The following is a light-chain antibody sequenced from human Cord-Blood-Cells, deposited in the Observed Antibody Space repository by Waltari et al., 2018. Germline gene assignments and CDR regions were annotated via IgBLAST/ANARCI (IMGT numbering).Light chain of an antibody. V-gene: IGLV2-23*01. Sequence: QSALTQPAHVSGSPGQSITISCTGTSSDVGCYNLVSWYQQHPGKAPKLMIYEGSKRPSGVSNRFSGSKSGNTASLTISGLQAGDEADYYCCSYAGFWVFGGGTKLTVL. CDR3: CSYAGFWV. CDR2: EGS. CDR1: SSDVGCYNL. J-gene: IGLJ3*02.